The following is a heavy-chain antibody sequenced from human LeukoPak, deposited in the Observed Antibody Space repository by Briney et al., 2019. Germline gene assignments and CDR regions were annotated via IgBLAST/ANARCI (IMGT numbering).Heavy chain of an antibody. D-gene: IGHD3-10*01. CDR3: ARAGRAFDI. CDR2: IYYSGST. CDR1: GGSISSYY. V-gene: IGHV4-59*01. J-gene: IGHJ3*02. Sequence: PSETLSLTCTVSGGSISSYYWSWIRQPPGKGLEWIGYIYYSGSTNYNPSLKSRVTISVDTSKNQFSPKLSSVTAADTAVYYCARAGRAFDIWGQGTMVTVSS.